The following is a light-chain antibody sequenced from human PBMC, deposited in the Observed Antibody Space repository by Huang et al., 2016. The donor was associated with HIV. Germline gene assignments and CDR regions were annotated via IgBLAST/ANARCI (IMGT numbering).Light chain of an antibody. J-gene: IGKJ4*01. Sequence: DLVLTPSPPSLPVTPGQPASFSCKSSQSLLHSDGTTYLYWYLQKPGQPPQLLIYEVSKLFSGVPDGFSGSGSGTEVTVKMSRVEAEEVCVYYCMRCIHLPLTFGGGTKVEIK. V-gene: IGKV2D-29*01. CDR1: QSLLHSDGTTY. CDR2: EVS. CDR3: MRCIHLPLT.